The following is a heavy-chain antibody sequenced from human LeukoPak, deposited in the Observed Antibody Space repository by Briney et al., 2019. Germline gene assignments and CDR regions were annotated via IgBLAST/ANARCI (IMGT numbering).Heavy chain of an antibody. CDR2: INSDGINT. D-gene: IGHD3-10*01. CDR3: AKALGPAMVRGVIDY. CDR1: GFTFSNYW. V-gene: IGHV3-74*01. J-gene: IGHJ4*02. Sequence: GGSLRLSCAASGFTFSNYWMHWVRQAPGKGLVWVSRINSDGINTSYADSVKGRFTISRDNAKNTLNLQMNSLRAEDTAVYYCAKALGPAMVRGVIDYWGQGILVTVSS.